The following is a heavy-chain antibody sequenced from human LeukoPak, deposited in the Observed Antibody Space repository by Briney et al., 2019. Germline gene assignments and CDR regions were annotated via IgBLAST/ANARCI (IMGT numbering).Heavy chain of an antibody. CDR1: GFTFSSYW. J-gene: IGHJ4*02. CDR2: IKQGGSVQ. V-gene: IGHV3-7*01. CDR3: ARVEYSGWNLEY. Sequence: GGSLRLSCAASGFTFSSYWMSWVRQAPGKGLEWVANIKQGGSVQYYMDSVKGRFTISRDDAKNSLYVQMNSLRDEDTAVYYCARVEYSGWNLEYWGQGTLVTVSS. D-gene: IGHD5-12*01.